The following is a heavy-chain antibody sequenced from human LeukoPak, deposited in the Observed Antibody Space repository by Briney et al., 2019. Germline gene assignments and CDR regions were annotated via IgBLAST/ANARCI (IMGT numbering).Heavy chain of an antibody. V-gene: IGHV4-4*07. Sequence: NPSETLSVTCSVSGGSFSNYYWTWIRQPAGKGLEWIGRIYTSGSTNYNPFFKSRVTMSLDTSQREVSLTLTSMTAADTAVYFCARGSGSYRPLYFSDYWGQGTLVTVSS. CDR2: IYTSGST. J-gene: IGHJ4*02. CDR3: ARGSGSYRPLYFSDY. CDR1: GGSFSNYY. D-gene: IGHD1-26*01.